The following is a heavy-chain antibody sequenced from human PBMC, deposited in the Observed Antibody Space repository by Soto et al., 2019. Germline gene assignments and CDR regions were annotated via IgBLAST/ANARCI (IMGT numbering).Heavy chain of an antibody. D-gene: IGHD3-10*01. CDR3: ARVLRGVVNWFDP. Sequence: HLVQSGPEVKKPGASVTVSCKTSGDTFTNFGLSWVRQAPGQGLEWMGWIATYHSNKNYAQKFQGRLTLTTDTSTSTGYMELKSLEYDDTAVYYCARVLRGVVNWFDPWGQGTLVTVSS. J-gene: IGHJ5*02. V-gene: IGHV1-18*01. CDR2: IATYHSNK. CDR1: GDTFTNFG.